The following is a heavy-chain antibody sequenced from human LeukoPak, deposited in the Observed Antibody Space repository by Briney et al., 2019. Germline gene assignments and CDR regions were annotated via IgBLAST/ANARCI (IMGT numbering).Heavy chain of an antibody. J-gene: IGHJ4*02. CDR2: IYDDNT. D-gene: IGHD3-10*01. CDR1: GFTVSAYA. V-gene: IGHV3-23*01. Sequence: GVSLRLSCAASGFTVSAYAMTWVRQAPGKGLEWVSTIYDDNTYYADSVKGRFAISTDNSKNTLYLQMNSLRVEDTAVYFCAARKVRGVWFYLDYWGQGTLVTVSS. CDR3: AARKVRGVWFYLDY.